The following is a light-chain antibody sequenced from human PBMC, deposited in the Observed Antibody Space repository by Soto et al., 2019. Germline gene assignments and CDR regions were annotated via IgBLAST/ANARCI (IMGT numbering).Light chain of an antibody. V-gene: IGKV3D-20*02. J-gene: IGKJ5*01. CDR1: QTVRNNY. Sequence: EFAFEQSRVPLSLSTRERATISSRASQTVRNNYLAWYQQKPGQAPRLLIYDASNRATGIPARFSGSGSGTDFTLTISCLEPEDFAVYYCKQRSNWPITSGQGTRLDIK. CDR3: KQRSNWPIT. CDR2: DAS.